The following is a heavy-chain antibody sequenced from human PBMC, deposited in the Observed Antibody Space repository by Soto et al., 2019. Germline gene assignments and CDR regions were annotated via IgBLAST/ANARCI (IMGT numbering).Heavy chain of an antibody. CDR1: GGAISTSNW. J-gene: IGHJ6*02. D-gene: IGHD3-22*01. Sequence: QVQLQESGPGLVKPSGTLSLTCAVSGGAISTSNWWSWVRQPPGKGLEWLGEIYHSGSTNYNPSLTTRGTTSVDQSKNQVSLRLSSVTAADTAVYYCSRAYYTRSFYGMDVWGHGTIVTFS. CDR2: IYHSGST. CDR3: SRAYYTRSFYGMDV. V-gene: IGHV4-4*02.